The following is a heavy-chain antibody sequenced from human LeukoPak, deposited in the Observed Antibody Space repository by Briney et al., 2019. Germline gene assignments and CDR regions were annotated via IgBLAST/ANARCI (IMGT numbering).Heavy chain of an antibody. CDR2: ISSRSTTI. V-gene: IGHV3-11*01. D-gene: IGHD1-26*01. CDR1: VFPFSYAF. Sequence: GGSLRLSCTASVFPFSYAFMGWVRQSPGKGLEFIAYISSRSTTIYYADSVKGRFTISRYNARNSVYLQMDSLRVDDTAVFFCAKGSFAVPTTPFDFWGQGTVVTVSS. CDR3: AKGSFAVPTTPFDF. J-gene: IGHJ4*02.